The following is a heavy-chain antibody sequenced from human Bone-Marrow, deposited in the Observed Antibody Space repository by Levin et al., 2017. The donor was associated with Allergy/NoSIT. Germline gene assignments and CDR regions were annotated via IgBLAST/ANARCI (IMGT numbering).Heavy chain of an antibody. CDR1: GVSINSRDYL. J-gene: IGHJ4*02. D-gene: IGHD3-10*01. CDR2: ITYSGST. V-gene: IGHV4-39*07. CDR3: AREEDRYGSGSYYDY. Sequence: MASETLSLTCTVSGVSINSRDYLWGWVRQPPGKGLEWLGSITYSGSTYYNPSLSSRVTISLDTSKNQFSLRLNSVTAADTAVYYCAREEDRYGSGSYYDYWGQGTLVTVSS.